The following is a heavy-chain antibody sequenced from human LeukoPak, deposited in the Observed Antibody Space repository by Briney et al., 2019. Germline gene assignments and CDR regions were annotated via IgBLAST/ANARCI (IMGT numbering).Heavy chain of an antibody. V-gene: IGHV4-34*01. J-gene: IGHJ6*03. CDR1: GGSFSGYY. Sequence: PSETLSLTCAVYGGSFSGYYWSWIRQPPGKGLEWIGEIHYRGSTNYDPSLKSRVTISVDTSKNQFSLKLSSVTAADTAVYYCARGRYCSTTTCYAGYSYYFLDVWGKGTTVTVSS. D-gene: IGHD2-2*01. CDR2: IHYRGST. CDR3: ARGRYCSTTTCYAGYSYYFLDV.